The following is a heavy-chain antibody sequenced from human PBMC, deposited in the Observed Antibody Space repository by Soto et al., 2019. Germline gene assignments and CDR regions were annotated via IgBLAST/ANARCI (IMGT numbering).Heavy chain of an antibody. CDR3: EKGMSGQQREPFDY. V-gene: IGHV3-23*01. D-gene: IGHD6-13*01. J-gene: IGHJ4*02. CDR1: GFTFDDYG. Sequence: GGSLRLSCAASGFTFDDYGMSWVRQAPGKGLEWVSGISGSGYSTYYADSVTGRFTISRDNSKNTLYLQMITLRAEDTAVYFCEKGMSGQQREPFDYWGQGTLVTVSS. CDR2: ISGSGYST.